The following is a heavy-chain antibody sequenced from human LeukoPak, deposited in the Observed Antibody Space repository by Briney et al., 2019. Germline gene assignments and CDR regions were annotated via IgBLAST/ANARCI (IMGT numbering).Heavy chain of an antibody. CDR2: INSDGSST. CDR3: ARDRDGAAYYPLDF. D-gene: IGHD4/OR15-4a*01. V-gene: IGHV3-74*01. J-gene: IGHJ4*02. CDR1: GFTFSSYW. Sequence: PGGSLRLSCAASGFTFSSYWMHWVRQAAEKGLQWVSRINSDGSSTSYADSVKGRFTISRDNAKNSLYLQMNSLRAEHTAVYYCARDRDGAAYYPLDFRGQGTLVTVSS.